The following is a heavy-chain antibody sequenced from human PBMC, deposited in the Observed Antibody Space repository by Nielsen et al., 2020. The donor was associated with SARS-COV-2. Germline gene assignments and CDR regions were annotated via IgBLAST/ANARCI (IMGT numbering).Heavy chain of an antibody. CDR1: GFTFSSYS. CDR3: ARARSGWYDPFDY. D-gene: IGHD6-19*01. Sequence: GESLKISCAASGFTFSSYSMNWVRQAPGKGLEWVSYISSSSSTIYYADSVKGRFTISRDNAKNSLYLQMNSLRAEDTAVYYCARARSGWYDPFDYWGQGTLVTVSS. V-gene: IGHV3-48*04. CDR2: ISSSSSTI. J-gene: IGHJ4*02.